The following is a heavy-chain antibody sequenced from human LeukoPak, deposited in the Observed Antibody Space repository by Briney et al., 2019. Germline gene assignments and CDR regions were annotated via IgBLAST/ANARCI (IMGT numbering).Heavy chain of an antibody. CDR2: MNPNSGNT. D-gene: IGHD6-13*01. V-gene: IGHV1-8*01. CDR3: ARYTAAAGTFNWFDP. J-gene: IGHJ5*02. CDR1: GYTFTSYD. Sequence: ASVKVSCKASGYTFTSYDINWVRQATGQGFEWMGWMNPNSGNTGYAQKFQGRVTMTRNTSISTAYMELSSLRSEDTAVYYCARYTAAAGTFNWFDPWGQGTLVTVSS.